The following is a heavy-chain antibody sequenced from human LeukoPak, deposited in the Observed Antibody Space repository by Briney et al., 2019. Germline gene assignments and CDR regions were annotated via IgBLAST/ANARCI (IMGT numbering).Heavy chain of an antibody. J-gene: IGHJ4*02. CDR1: GFTFSDYY. CDR3: VGGYGWLPDY. V-gene: IGHV3-7*04. CDR2: IKQDGSEK. Sequence: GGSLRLSCAASGFTFSDYYMNWVRQVPGKGLEWVANIKQDGSEKKYVDSVKGRFTISRDNAKNSVYLQMNSLRVDDTAVYYCVGGYGWLPDYWGQGALVTVSS. D-gene: IGHD6-19*01.